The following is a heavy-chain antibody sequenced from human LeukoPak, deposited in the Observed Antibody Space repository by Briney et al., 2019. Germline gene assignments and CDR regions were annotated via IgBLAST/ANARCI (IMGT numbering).Heavy chain of an antibody. D-gene: IGHD5-18*01. CDR3: AKERDTAMVTIDY. V-gene: IGHV3-30*02. CDR1: GFTFSSCG. J-gene: IGHJ4*02. Sequence: RPGGSLRLSCAASGFTFSSCGMHWVRQAPGKGLEWLAYIRYDGSNKYYADSVKGRFTISRDNSKNTLYLQMNSLRAEDTAVYYCAKERDTAMVTIDYWGQGTLVTVSS. CDR2: IRYDGSNK.